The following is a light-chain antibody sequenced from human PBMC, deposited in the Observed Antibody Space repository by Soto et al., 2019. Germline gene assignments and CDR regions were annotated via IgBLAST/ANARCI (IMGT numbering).Light chain of an antibody. CDR1: QSVTSN. Sequence: PGERATLSCRASQSVTSNFAWYQQKPGQAPRLLIYDASKRPTGVPARFSGSGSGTDFSLTISSLEPEDFAVYYCQQRGTWPPLFAFGPGTRVDI. J-gene: IGKJ3*01. CDR3: QQRGTWPPLFA. V-gene: IGKV3-11*01. CDR2: DAS.